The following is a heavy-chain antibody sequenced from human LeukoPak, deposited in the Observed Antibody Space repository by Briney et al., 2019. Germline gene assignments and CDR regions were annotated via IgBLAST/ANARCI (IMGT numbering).Heavy chain of an antibody. J-gene: IGHJ4*02. CDR2: INHSGST. CDR1: GGSFSGYY. D-gene: IGHD6-13*01. V-gene: IGHV4-34*01. Sequence: PSETLSLTCAVYGGSFSGYYWSWIRQPPGKGLEWIGEINHSGSTNYNPSLKSRVTISVDTSKNQFSLKLSSVTAADTAVYYCARHLSSSWYAYWGQGTLVTVSS. CDR3: ARHLSSSWYAY.